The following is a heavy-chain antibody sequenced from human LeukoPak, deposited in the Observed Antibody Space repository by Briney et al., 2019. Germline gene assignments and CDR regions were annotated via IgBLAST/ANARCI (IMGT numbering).Heavy chain of an antibody. CDR1: GFTFSNAW. Sequence: GGSLRLSCAASGFTFSNAWMSWVRQAPGKGLEWVGRIKSKTDGGTTDYAAPVKGRFTISRDDSKNTLYLQMNSLKTEDTAVYYCTTEAYSGSFPVYWGQGTLVTVSS. V-gene: IGHV3-15*01. D-gene: IGHD1-26*01. CDR2: IKSKTDGGTT. J-gene: IGHJ4*02. CDR3: TTEAYSGSFPVY.